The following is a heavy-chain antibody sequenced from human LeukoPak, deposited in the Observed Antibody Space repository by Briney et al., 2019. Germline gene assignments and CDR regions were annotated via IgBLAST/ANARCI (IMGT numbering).Heavy chain of an antibody. Sequence: SGTLSLTCAVYGGSFSGYYWSWIRQPPGKGLEWIGEINHSGSTTYNPSLRSRVNISLDTSQNQFSLKPSSVTAAGTAVYYCARTGRITMVRGVIIGPLGQGALVTVSS. CDR1: GGSFSGYY. J-gene: IGHJ5*02. D-gene: IGHD3-10*01. CDR2: INHSGST. V-gene: IGHV4-34*01. CDR3: ARTGRITMVRGVIIGP.